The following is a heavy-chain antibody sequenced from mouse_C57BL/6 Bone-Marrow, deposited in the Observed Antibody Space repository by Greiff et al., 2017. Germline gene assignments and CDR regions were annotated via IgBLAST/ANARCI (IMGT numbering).Heavy chain of an antibody. CDR2: IDPENGDT. CDR3: TVYYGSSYVAWFAY. CDR1: GFNIKDDY. V-gene: IGHV14-4*01. J-gene: IGHJ3*01. Sequence: EVQLQQSGAELVRPGASVKLSCTASGFNIKDDYMHWVKQRPEQGLEWIGWIDPENGDTEYASKFQGKATITADTSSNTAYLQLSSLTSEDTAVYYWTVYYGSSYVAWFAYWGQGTLVTVSA. D-gene: IGHD1-1*01.